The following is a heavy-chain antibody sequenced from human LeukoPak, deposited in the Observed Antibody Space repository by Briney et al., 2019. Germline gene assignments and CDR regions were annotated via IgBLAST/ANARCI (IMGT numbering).Heavy chain of an antibody. V-gene: IGHV4-59*08. CDR2: IYYSGST. CDR1: GGSISSYY. J-gene: IGHJ6*02. D-gene: IGHD4-23*01. Sequence: PSETLSLTCTVSGGSISSYYWSWIRQPPGKGLEWIGYIYYSGSTNYNPSLKSRVTISVDTSKNQFSLKLSSVTAADTAVYYYARGDYGGNSRYYYYGMDVWGQGTTVTVSS. CDR3: ARGDYGGNSRYYYYGMDV.